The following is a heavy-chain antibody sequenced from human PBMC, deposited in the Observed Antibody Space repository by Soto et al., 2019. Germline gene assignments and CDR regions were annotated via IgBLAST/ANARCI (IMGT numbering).Heavy chain of an antibody. CDR1: GFTFSSYG. V-gene: IGHV3-23*01. D-gene: IGHD6-6*01. CDR3: ARAMTGTYDDSGYSSSYFDY. Sequence: PGGSLRLSCAASGFTFSSYGMNWVRQAPGKGLEWVSVISGNGGSSYFADSVKGRFTISRDNSKNTLYMQMNSLRPEDTALYYCARAMTGTYDDSGYSSSYFDYWGQGTLVTVSS. CDR2: ISGNGGSS. J-gene: IGHJ4*02.